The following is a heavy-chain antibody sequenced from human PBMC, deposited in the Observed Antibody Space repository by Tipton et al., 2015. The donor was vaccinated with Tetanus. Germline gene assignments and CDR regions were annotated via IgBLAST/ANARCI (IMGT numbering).Heavy chain of an antibody. CDR2: ISSTSSYI. CDR1: GFNFSSHW. CDR3: ATGRTLDY. V-gene: IGHV3-21*01. J-gene: IGHJ4*02. D-gene: IGHD1-26*01. Sequence: GSLRLSCAASGFNFSSHWMNWVRQAPGKGLEWLSSISSTSSYIYYSDSVKGRFTVSRDNAKNSLSLQMKSLGDEDTAMYYCATGRTLDYWGQGTRVTVST.